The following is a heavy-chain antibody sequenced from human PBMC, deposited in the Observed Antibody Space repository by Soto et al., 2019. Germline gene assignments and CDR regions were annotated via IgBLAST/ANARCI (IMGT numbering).Heavy chain of an antibody. J-gene: IGHJ6*02. V-gene: IGHV5-51*01. Sequence: GESLKISCKGSGYSFTSYWIGWVRQMPGKGLEWMGIIYPGDSDTRYSPSFQGQVTISADKSISTAYLQWSSLKASDTAMYYWARHFWGQRYGMEVWGQGTTVTASS. CDR3: ARHFWGQRYGMEV. CDR2: IYPGDSDT. D-gene: IGHD3-16*01. CDR1: GYSFTSYW.